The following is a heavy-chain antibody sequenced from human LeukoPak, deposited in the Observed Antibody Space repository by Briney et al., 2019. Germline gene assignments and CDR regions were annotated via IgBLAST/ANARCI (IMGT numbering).Heavy chain of an antibody. CDR3: ARGRDRYSGSYYIFDY. D-gene: IGHD1-26*01. CDR1: GYTFTGYY. V-gene: IGHV1-2*02. CDR2: INPNSGGT. Sequence: ASVKVSCKASGYTFTGYYMHWVRQAPGQGLEWMGWINPNSGGTNYAQKFQGRVTTTRDTSISTAYMELSRLRSDDTAVYYCARGRDRYSGSYYIFDYWGQGTLVTVSS. J-gene: IGHJ4*02.